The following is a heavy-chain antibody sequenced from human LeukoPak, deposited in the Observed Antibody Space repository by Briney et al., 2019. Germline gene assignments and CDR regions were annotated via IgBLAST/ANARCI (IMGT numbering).Heavy chain of an antibody. J-gene: IGHJ5*02. CDR2: MNPNSGNT. CDR1: GYTFTSYD. D-gene: IGHD3-10*01. Sequence: ASLKVSCKASGYTFTSYDINWVRQATGQGLEWMGWMNPNSGNTGYAQKFQGRVTMTRNTSISTAYMELSSLRSEDTAVYYCARGRGVRGEGNPFDPWGQGTLVTVSS. CDR3: ARGRGVRGEGNPFDP. V-gene: IGHV1-8*01.